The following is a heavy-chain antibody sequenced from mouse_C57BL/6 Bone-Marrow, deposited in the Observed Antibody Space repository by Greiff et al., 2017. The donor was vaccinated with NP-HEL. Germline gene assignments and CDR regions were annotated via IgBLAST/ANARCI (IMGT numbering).Heavy chain of an antibody. D-gene: IGHD2-14*01. CDR3: TTREYDSWFAY. CDR2: IDPENGDT. J-gene: IGHJ3*01. Sequence: VQLQQSGAELVRPGASVKLSCTASGFNIKDDYMHWVKQRPEQGLEWIGWIDPENGDTEYASKFQGKATITADTSSNTAYLQLSSLTSEDTAVYYCTTREYDSWFAYWGQGTLVTVSA. CDR1: GFNIKDDY. V-gene: IGHV14-4*01.